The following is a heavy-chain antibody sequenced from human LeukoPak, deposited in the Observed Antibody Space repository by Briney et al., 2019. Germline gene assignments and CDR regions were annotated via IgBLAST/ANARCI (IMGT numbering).Heavy chain of an antibody. D-gene: IGHD6-19*01. CDR2: IYTSGST. V-gene: IGHV4-38-2*02. J-gene: IGHJ1*01. CDR3: ARDSSGWYFFQH. Sequence: SETLSLTCAVSGFSISSGYYWGWIRQPPGKGLEWIGRIYTSGSTNYNPSLKSRVTISVDTSKNQFSLKLSSVTAADTAVYYCARDSSGWYFFQHWGQGTLVTVSS. CDR1: GFSISSGYY.